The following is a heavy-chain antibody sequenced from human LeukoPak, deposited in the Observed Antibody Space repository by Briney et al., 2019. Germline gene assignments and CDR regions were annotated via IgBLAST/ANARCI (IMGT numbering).Heavy chain of an antibody. CDR3: AKVMKGSERLTMVRGVIIKTAGLYYMDV. V-gene: IGHV3-30*02. CDR2: IRDDGSST. J-gene: IGHJ6*03. D-gene: IGHD3-10*01. CDR1: GFSFSNYG. Sequence: PGGSLRLSCAASGFSFSNYGMHWARQAPGKGLEWVAVIRDDGSSTYYADSVKGRFTVSRDNSKNTLYLQMNSLRAEDTAVYYCAKVMKGSERLTMVRGVIIKTAGLYYMDVWGKGTTVTVSS.